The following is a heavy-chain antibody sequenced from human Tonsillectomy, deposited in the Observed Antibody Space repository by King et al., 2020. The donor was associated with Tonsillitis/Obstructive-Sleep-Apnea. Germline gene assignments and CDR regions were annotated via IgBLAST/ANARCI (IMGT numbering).Heavy chain of an antibody. Sequence: VQLQQWGAGLLKPSETLSLTCGVYGGSFSGYYWTWIRQTPDKGLEWIGEIDHSGSTNSNPSLKSRVTVSVDTSKNQFSLNLNSVTAADTAVYYCARGSVEDDWSFDYWGQGTLVTVSS. CDR2: IDHSGST. CDR1: GGSFSGYY. CDR3: ARGSVEDDWSFDY. J-gene: IGHJ4*02. D-gene: IGHD3-9*01. V-gene: IGHV4-34*01.